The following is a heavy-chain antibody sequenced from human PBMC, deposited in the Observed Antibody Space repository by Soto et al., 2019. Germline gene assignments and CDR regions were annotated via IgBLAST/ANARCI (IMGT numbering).Heavy chain of an antibody. CDR2: IYYSGST. CDR3: ARALGIAAAANDY. V-gene: IGHV4-59*01. J-gene: IGHJ4*02. D-gene: IGHD6-13*01. CDR1: GGSISSYY. Sequence: SETLSLTCTVSGGSISSYYWSWIRQPPGKGLEWIGYIYYSGSTNYNPSLKSRVTISVDTSKNQFSLKLSSVTAADTAVYYCARALGIAAAANDYWGQGTLVTVSS.